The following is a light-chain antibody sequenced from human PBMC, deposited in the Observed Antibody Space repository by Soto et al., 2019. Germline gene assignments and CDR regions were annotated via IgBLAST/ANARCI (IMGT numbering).Light chain of an antibody. CDR2: DAS. CDR3: QQYDSPPRT. Sequence: DIQMTQSPSSLSASVGDRVTITCQASQHIGNYLNWYQPKPGKAPTLLIYDASNLQAGVPSRFSGSGTGTEFNFTIRILQPEYCATYFCQQYDSPPRTFGGGNKVDIK. V-gene: IGKV1-33*01. CDR1: QHIGNY. J-gene: IGKJ4*01.